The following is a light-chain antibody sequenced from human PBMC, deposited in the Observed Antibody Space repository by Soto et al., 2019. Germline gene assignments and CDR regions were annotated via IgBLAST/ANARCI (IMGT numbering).Light chain of an antibody. CDR1: QTVGSNY. CDR2: GAS. CDR3: QQYHNWWT. V-gene: IGKV3-20*01. J-gene: IGKJ1*01. Sequence: EIVLTQSPVTLSLSPGQRATLSCRASQTVGSNYLAWYQQKPGQAPRVLIHGASSRATGIPDRFSGSGSGTEFTLTISSLQSEDFAVYYCQQYHNWWTFGQGTKVDI.